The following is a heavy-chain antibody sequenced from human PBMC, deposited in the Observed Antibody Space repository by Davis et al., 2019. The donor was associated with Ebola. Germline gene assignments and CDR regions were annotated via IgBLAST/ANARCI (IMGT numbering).Heavy chain of an antibody. J-gene: IGHJ4*02. CDR3: ARDVVEEGFDY. V-gene: IGHV4-59*01. Sequence: MPSETLSLTCTVSGGSMSSYYWSWIRQPPGKGLEWIGYIYYSGSTNYSPSLKSRVTISVDTSKNQFSLKLSSVTAADTAVYYCARDVVEEGFDYWGQGTLVTVSS. CDR2: IYYSGST. CDR1: GGSMSSYY. D-gene: IGHD2-2*01.